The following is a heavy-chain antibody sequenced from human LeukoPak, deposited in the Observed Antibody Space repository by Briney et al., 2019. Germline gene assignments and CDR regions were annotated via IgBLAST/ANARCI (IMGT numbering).Heavy chain of an antibody. CDR3: ARLGWYCSSTSCSNNWFDP. Sequence: SETLSLTCTVSGGSISSYLWSWIRQPPGKGLEWIGYIYYSGSTNYNPSLKSRVTISVDTSKNQFSLKLSSVTAADTAVYYCARLGWYCSSTSCSNNWFDPWGQGTLVTVSS. J-gene: IGHJ5*02. V-gene: IGHV4-59*08. CDR2: IYYSGST. CDR1: GGSISSYL. D-gene: IGHD2-2*01.